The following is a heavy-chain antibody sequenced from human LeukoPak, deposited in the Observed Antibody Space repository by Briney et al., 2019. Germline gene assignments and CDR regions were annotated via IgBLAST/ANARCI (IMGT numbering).Heavy chain of an antibody. CDR1: GFTFSSYS. CDR2: ISGSSTYT. Sequence: GGSLRLSCAASGFTFSSYSMNWVRQAPGKGLEWVSSISGSSTYTYYADSVRGRFTISRDNAKNSLYLQMNSLRAEDTAVYYCARDGDYYDSRGDAFDIWGQGAMVTVAS. J-gene: IGHJ3*02. CDR3: ARDGDYYDSRGDAFDI. V-gene: IGHV3-21*01. D-gene: IGHD3-22*01.